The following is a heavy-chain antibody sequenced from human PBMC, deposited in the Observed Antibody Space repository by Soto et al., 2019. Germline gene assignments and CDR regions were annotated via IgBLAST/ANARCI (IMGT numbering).Heavy chain of an antibody. CDR2: INPSGGST. D-gene: IGHD4-17*01. V-gene: IGHV1-46*02. Sequence: ASVKVSCKASGYTFNSYYMHWVRQAPGQGLEWMGIINPSGGSTSYAQKFQGRVTMTRDTSTSTVYMELSSLRSEDTAVYYCARFPCETTVVTSPIGHYGMDVWGQGTTVTVSS. CDR3: ARFPCETTVVTSPIGHYGMDV. CDR1: GYTFNSYY. J-gene: IGHJ6*02.